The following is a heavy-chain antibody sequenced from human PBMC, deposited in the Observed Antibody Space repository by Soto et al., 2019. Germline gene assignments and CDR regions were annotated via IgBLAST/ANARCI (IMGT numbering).Heavy chain of an antibody. V-gene: IGHV3-33*01. J-gene: IGHJ4*02. CDR2: IWFDGSDR. CDR1: GFSFESYG. D-gene: IGHD5-18*01. CDR3: VRGNGYTYGPFDN. Sequence: QVQLVESGGGVVQPGRSLRLSCAASGFSFESYGMHWVRQAPGKGLEWVAAIWFDGSDRKYVYYVKGRFTISRDNSKNTVFLQMTSLSAEDTAVYYCVRGNGYTYGPFDNWGQGTLVTVSS.